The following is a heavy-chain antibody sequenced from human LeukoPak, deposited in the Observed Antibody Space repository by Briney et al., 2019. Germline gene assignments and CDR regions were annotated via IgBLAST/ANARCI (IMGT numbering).Heavy chain of an antibody. V-gene: IGHV1-69*13. J-gene: IGHJ4*02. CDR2: IIPIFGTA. D-gene: IGHD1-1*01. CDR3: ARDTTGGTKVRYFDY. Sequence: SVKVSCKASGGTFSSYAISWVRQAPGQGLEWMGGIIPIFGTANYAQKFQGRVTITADESTSTAYMELSSLRSEDTAVYCCARDTTGGTKVRYFDYWGQGTLVTVSS. CDR1: GGTFSSYA.